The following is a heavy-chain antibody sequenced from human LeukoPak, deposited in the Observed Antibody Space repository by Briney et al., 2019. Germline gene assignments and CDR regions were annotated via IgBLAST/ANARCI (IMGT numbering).Heavy chain of an antibody. CDR1: GYSIRTGYY. Sequence: SETLSLTCDVSGYSIRTGYYWGWVRQPPGKDLEWIGSVYHSGSTYYNPSLQSRVNILVDTSKNQFSLSLTSVTAVDTAVYYCARSYFSVGAFDIWGQGTMVTVSS. J-gene: IGHJ3*02. V-gene: IGHV4-38-2*01. D-gene: IGHD2/OR15-2a*01. CDR2: VYHSGST. CDR3: ARSYFSVGAFDI.